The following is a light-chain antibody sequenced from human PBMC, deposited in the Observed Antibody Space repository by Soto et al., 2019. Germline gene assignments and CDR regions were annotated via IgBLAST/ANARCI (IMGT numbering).Light chain of an antibody. J-gene: IGLJ3*02. CDR3: SSYTTSNTQV. Sequence: QSALTQPASVSGSPGQSITIPCTGTSSDVGTYNYVSWYQHRPGKAPKLMIYDVSYRPSGVSNRFSGSKSANTASLTISGLQAEDEADYYCSSYTTSNTQVFGGGTKLTVL. CDR1: SSDVGTYNY. CDR2: DVS. V-gene: IGLV2-14*01.